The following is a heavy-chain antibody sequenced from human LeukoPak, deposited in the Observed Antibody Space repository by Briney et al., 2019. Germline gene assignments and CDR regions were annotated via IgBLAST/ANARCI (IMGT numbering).Heavy chain of an antibody. J-gene: IGHJ5*02. D-gene: IGHD3-10*01. CDR3: ARDRSTGFGELSSWFDP. CDR2: ISAYNGNT. Sequence: ASVKVSCKASGYTFTSYGISWVRQAPGQGLEWMGWISAYNGNTNYAQKLQGRVTITTDTSTSTAYMELRSLRSDDTAVYYCARDRSTGFGELSSWFDPWGQGTLVTVSS. V-gene: IGHV1-18*01. CDR1: GYTFTSYG.